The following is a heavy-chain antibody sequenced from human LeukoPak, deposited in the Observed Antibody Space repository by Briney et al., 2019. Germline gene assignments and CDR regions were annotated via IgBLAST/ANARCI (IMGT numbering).Heavy chain of an antibody. D-gene: IGHD3-22*01. CDR3: AREPYFYDSSGSKSLDAFDI. Sequence: SETLSLTCTVSGGSISSSSYYWGWIRQPPGKGLEWVGSIYYSGSTYYNPSLKSRVTISVDTSKNQFSLKLSSVTAADTAVYYCAREPYFYDSSGSKSLDAFDIWGQGTMVTVSS. CDR1: GGSISSSSYY. CDR2: IYYSGST. J-gene: IGHJ3*02. V-gene: IGHV4-39*07.